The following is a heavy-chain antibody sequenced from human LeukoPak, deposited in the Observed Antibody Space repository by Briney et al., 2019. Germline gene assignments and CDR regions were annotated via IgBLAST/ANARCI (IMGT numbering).Heavy chain of an antibody. CDR3: ARDEYYDFWSGYYRY. CDR1: GGSISSYY. J-gene: IGHJ4*02. Sequence: PSETLSLTCTVSGGSISSYYWSWIRQPPGKGLEWIGYIYYSGSTNYNPSLKSRVTISVDTSKNQFSLKLSSVTAADTAVYYCARDEYYDFWSGYYRYWGQGTLVTVSS. V-gene: IGHV4-59*01. D-gene: IGHD3-3*01. CDR2: IYYSGST.